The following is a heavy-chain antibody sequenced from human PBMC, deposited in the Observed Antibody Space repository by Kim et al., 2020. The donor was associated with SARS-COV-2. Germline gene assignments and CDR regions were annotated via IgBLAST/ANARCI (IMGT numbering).Heavy chain of an antibody. CDR3: ARGSQWLVNFDI. J-gene: IGHJ3*02. CDR1: GGSFSGYY. V-gene: IGHV4-34*01. D-gene: IGHD6-19*01. CDR2: INYTGNT. Sequence: SETLSLTCAVYGGSFSGYYWNWIRQPPGKGLEWIGEINYTGNTKYNPSLKSRVTMSVDTSNSHFSLKLSSVIAADTAVYYCARGSQWLVNFDIWGLGTMVTVSS.